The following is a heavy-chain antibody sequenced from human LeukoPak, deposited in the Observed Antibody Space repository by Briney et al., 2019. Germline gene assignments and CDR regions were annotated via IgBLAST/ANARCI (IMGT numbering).Heavy chain of an antibody. D-gene: IGHD5-18*01. Sequence: GGSLRLSCAASGFTFSSYAMSWVRQAPGKGLEWVSAISGSGGSTYYADSVKGRFTISRDNSKNTLYLQMNSLRAEDTAVYYCAKDQCGYSYGYLDYWGQGTLVTVSS. J-gene: IGHJ4*02. CDR1: GFTFSSYA. V-gene: IGHV3-23*01. CDR3: AKDQCGYSYGYLDY. CDR2: ISGSGGST.